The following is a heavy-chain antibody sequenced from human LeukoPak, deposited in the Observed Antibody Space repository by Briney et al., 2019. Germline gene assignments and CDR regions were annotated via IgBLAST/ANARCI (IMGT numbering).Heavy chain of an antibody. Sequence: GGPLRPSCAPPGLTLITLAMPWFRQAPGKGLEWVAVIWYDGSNKYYADSVKGRFTISRDNSKNTLYLQMNSLRAEDTAVYYCARDLGEEQLVNWGQGTLVTVSS. J-gene: IGHJ4*02. CDR2: IWYDGSNK. V-gene: IGHV3-33*01. CDR1: GLTLITLA. CDR3: ARDLGEEQLVN. D-gene: IGHD6-13*01.